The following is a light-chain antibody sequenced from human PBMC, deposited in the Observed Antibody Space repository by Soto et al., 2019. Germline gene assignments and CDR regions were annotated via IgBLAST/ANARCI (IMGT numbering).Light chain of an antibody. CDR3: QQSSNWPPAIT. CDR2: ETS. J-gene: IGKJ5*01. CDR1: QSISDT. V-gene: IGKV3-11*01. Sequence: EIVMTQSPATLSVSPGGRATLSCRASQSISDTLAWYQQNPGQAPRLLIYETSNRATGIPARFSGSGSGTDFTLTISSLEPEDFAVYYCQQSSNWPPAITFGQGTRLEIK.